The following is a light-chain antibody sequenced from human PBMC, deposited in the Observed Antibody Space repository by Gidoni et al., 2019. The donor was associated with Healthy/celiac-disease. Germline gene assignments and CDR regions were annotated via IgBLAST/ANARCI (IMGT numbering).Light chain of an antibody. J-gene: IGLJ2*01. CDR1: SSDVGSYNL. CDR2: EVS. V-gene: IGLV2-23*02. Sequence: QSALTQPASVSGSPGQSITISCTGTSSDVGSYNLVSWYQQHPGKAPKLMIYEVSKRPSGVSNRFSGSKSGNTASLKISGLQAEDEADYYCCSYAGSSSVVFGGGTKLTV. CDR3: CSYAGSSSVV.